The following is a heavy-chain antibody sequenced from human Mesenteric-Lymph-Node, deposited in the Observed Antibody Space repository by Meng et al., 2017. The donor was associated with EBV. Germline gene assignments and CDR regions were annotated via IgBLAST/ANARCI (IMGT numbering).Heavy chain of an antibody. Sequence: QVPLPESGTGQVEPSETLSLTGSGSGRTFNSSSYYWGWIRQPPGRALEHIGSIYSGGSAYYTPSLQTRVTISVDTSKNQFSLELNSVTAADTAVYYCARAGNYSPYLDYWGQGTLVTVSS. CDR3: ARAGNYSPYLDY. D-gene: IGHD1-26*01. J-gene: IGHJ4*02. V-gene: IGHV4-39*01. CDR2: IYSGGSA. CDR1: GRTFNSSSYY.